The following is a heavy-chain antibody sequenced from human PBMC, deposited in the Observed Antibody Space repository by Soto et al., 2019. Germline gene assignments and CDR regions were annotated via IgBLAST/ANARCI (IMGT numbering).Heavy chain of an antibody. CDR2: IIPIFGTA. D-gene: IGHD4-17*01. V-gene: IGHV1-69*13. J-gene: IGHJ3*02. Sequence: ASVKVSCKASGGTFSSYAISWVRQAPGQGLEWMGGIIPIFGTANYAQKFQGRVTITADESTSTAYMELSSLRSEDTAVYYCGRPTDYGGNSYAFDIWGQGTMVTVSS. CDR3: GRPTDYGGNSYAFDI. CDR1: GGTFSSYA.